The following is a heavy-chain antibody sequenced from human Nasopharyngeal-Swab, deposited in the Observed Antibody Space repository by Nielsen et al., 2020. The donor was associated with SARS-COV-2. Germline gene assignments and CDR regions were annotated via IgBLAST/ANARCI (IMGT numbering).Heavy chain of an antibody. CDR3: AREPSMVRGPFDP. D-gene: IGHD3-10*01. CDR1: GGSVSSGSYY. J-gene: IGHJ5*02. CDR2: IYYSGST. Sequence: GSLRLSCTVSGGSVSSGSYYWSWIRQPPGKGLEWIGYIYYSGSTNYNPSLKSRVTISVDTSKNQFSLKLSSETAADTAVYYCAREPSMVRGPFDPWGQGTLVTVSS. V-gene: IGHV4-61*01.